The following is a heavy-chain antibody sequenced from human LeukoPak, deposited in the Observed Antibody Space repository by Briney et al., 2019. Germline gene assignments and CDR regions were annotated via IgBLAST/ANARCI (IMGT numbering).Heavy chain of an antibody. D-gene: IGHD6-19*01. CDR2: IIPIFGTA. Sequence: GASVKVSCKASGGTFSSYAISWVRQAPGQGLEWMGGIIPIFGTANYAQKFQGRVTITADESTSTAYMELRSLRSDDTAVYYCARVAVAGALDYWGQGTLVTVSS. CDR3: ARVAVAGALDY. V-gene: IGHV1-69*13. J-gene: IGHJ4*02. CDR1: GGTFSSYA.